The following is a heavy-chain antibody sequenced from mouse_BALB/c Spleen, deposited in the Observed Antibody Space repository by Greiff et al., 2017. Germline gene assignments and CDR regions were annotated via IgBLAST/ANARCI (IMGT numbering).Heavy chain of an antibody. CDR2: ISDGGSYT. V-gene: IGHV5-4*02. J-gene: IGHJ3*01. CDR3: ARDTHYYGSSYWFAY. CDR1: GFTFSDYY. D-gene: IGHD1-1*01. Sequence: EVHLVESGGGLVKPGGSLKLSCAASGFTFSDYYMYWVRQTPEKRLEWVATISDGGSYTYYPDSVKGRFTISRDNAKNNLYLQMSSLKSEDTAMYYCARDTHYYGSSYWFAYWGQGTLVTVSA.